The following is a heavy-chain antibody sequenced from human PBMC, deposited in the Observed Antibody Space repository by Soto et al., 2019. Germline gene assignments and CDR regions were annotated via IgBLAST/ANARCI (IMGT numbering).Heavy chain of an antibody. V-gene: IGHV3-21*01. D-gene: IGHD2-15*01. CDR1: GFTFSSYS. J-gene: IGHJ4*02. Sequence: EVQLVESGGGLVKPGGSLRLSCAASGFTFSSYSMNWVRQAPGTGLEWVSSISSSSSYIYYADSVKGRFTISRDNAKNSLYLQMNSLRAEDTAVYYCASGRYCSGGSCQPDYWGQGTLVTVSS. CDR2: ISSSSSYI. CDR3: ASGRYCSGGSCQPDY.